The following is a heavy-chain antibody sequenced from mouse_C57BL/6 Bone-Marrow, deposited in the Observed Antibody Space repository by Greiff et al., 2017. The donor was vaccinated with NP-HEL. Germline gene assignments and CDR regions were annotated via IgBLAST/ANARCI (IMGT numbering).Heavy chain of an antibody. Sequence: EVKLVESGGGLVQSGRSLRLSCATSGFTFSDFYMEWVRQAPGKGLEWIAASRNKANDYTTEYSASVKGRFIVSRDTSQSILYLQMNALRAEDTAIYYCARDTGQLRYFDVWGTGTTVTVSS. CDR2: SRNKANDYTT. CDR3: ARDTGQLRYFDV. V-gene: IGHV7-1*01. D-gene: IGHD3-1*01. CDR1: GFTFSDFY. J-gene: IGHJ1*03.